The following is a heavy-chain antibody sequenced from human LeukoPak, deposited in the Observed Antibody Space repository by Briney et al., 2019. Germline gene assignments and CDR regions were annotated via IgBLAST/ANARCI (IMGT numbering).Heavy chain of an antibody. CDR2: ISGGGGST. D-gene: IGHD2-21*02. V-gene: IGHV3-23*01. J-gene: IGHJ4*02. Sequence: GGSLRLPCAVSGFTFSDYAVTWVRQAPGKGLEWVSTISGGGGSTYYADSVKGRFTISKDNSKNTLHLQMNSLRAEDTAVYYCAKTRDWYLDYWGQGTLVTVSS. CDR3: AKTRDWYLDY. CDR1: GFTFSDYA.